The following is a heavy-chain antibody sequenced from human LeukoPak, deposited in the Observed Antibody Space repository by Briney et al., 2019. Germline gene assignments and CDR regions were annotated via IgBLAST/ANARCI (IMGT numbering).Heavy chain of an antibody. J-gene: IGHJ5*02. CDR3: TTDRVGYSYWFDP. V-gene: IGHV3-30*02. CDR2: IRFDASNY. D-gene: IGHD5-18*01. Sequence: PRGCLRLSCVASGFSFSSYGMHWVRQAPGKGLKWVAFIRFDASNYYYTDSVKGRFTIYRDNSKNTLYLQMNSLINEDTAVYYCTTDRVGYSYWFDPWGQGTLVTVSS. CDR1: GFSFSSYG.